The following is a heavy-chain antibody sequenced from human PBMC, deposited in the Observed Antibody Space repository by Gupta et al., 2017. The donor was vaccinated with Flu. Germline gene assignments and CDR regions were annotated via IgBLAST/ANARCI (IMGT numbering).Heavy chain of an antibody. Sequence: QVQLLQSGSQIASPGASIKVSCAPSGYSFRAFQLHWVRQVPGQGLEWMGWINPQRGGTDYAPKFRGRVTMTADSSTSTVYMELSSLTSDDTALYFCARGLLDYWGQGTLVTVSS. CDR3: ARGLLDY. CDR1: GYSFRAFQ. CDR2: INPQRGGT. V-gene: IGHV1-2*02. J-gene: IGHJ4*02. D-gene: IGHD2-21*02.